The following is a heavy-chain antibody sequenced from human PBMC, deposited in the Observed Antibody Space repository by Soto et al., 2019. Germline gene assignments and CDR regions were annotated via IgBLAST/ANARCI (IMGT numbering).Heavy chain of an antibody. CDR2: IYYSGSP. V-gene: IGHV4-30-4*01. CDR1: GGSISSGDYY. D-gene: IGHD3-10*01. Sequence: SETLSLTCTVSGGSISSGDYYWSWIRQPPGQGLEWIGYIYYSGSPYYNPSLKSRVTISVDTSKNQFSLKLSSVTAADTAVYYCARRDNGSGSYYWGQGTLVTVAS. J-gene: IGHJ4*02. CDR3: ARRDNGSGSYY.